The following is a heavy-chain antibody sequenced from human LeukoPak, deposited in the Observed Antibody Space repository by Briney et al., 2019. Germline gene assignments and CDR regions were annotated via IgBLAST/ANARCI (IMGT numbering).Heavy chain of an antibody. Sequence: ASVKVSCKASGYTFTSYYMHWVRQAPGQGLEWMGIINPSGGSTSYAQKFQGRVTMTTDTSTSTAYMELRSLRSDDTAVYYCARDFPLYYDFWSGYATGDYFDYWGQGTLVTVSS. J-gene: IGHJ4*02. D-gene: IGHD3-3*01. CDR1: GYTFTSYY. CDR3: ARDFPLYYDFWSGYATGDYFDY. V-gene: IGHV1-46*01. CDR2: INPSGGST.